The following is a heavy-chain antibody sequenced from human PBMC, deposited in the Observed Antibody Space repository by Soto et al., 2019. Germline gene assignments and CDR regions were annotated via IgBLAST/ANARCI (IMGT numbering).Heavy chain of an antibody. CDR2: ISGSNNNI. V-gene: IGHV3-48*03. CDR3: ASERLCGADCYFFDN. CDR1: GFTLRNYG. D-gene: IGHD2-21*02. Sequence: GGSRRLSWAASGFTLRNYGMNWVRQAPGKGLEWISKISGSNNNIYYADSVRGRFTISRDNAKNSLYLQMNSLRAEDTAIYYCASERLCGADCYFFDNWGQGTQVTVSS. J-gene: IGHJ4*02.